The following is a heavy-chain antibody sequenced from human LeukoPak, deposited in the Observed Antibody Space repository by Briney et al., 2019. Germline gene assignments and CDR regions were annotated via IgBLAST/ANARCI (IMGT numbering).Heavy chain of an antibody. D-gene: IGHD2/OR15-2a*01. CDR3: ARGYGNSGYNYFDY. Sequence: PGRSLRLSCAASGFTFSSYGMHWVRQAPGNGLEWVAGVWFDGSKKSYADSVKGRFTISRDSSKNTLSLQMNSLRSEDTAVYYCARGYGNSGYNYFDYWGQGTLLTVSS. J-gene: IGHJ4*02. V-gene: IGHV3-33*01. CDR2: VWFDGSKK. CDR1: GFTFSSYG.